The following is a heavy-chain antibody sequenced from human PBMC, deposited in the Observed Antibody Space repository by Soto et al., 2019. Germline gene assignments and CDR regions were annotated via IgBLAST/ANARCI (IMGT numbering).Heavy chain of an antibody. V-gene: IGHV1-69*02. D-gene: IGHD3-10*01. CDR2: FNPILTMS. CDR1: GDTFNFYT. Sequence: QVQLVQSGADVKKPGSSVKVSSKASGDTFNFYTINWVRQAPGLGLEWMGRFNPILTMSNYAQKFEGRVTITADKSTSTAYMELSRLRSEDTAMYYCATSYGSGYRAFDFWGQGALVTVSS. J-gene: IGHJ4*02. CDR3: ATSYGSGYRAFDF.